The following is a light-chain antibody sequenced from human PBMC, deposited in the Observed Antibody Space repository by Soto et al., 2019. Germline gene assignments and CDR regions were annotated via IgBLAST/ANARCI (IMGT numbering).Light chain of an antibody. Sequence: AIQMTQSPSSLSASVGDRVTITCRASQDIRSYLGWYQQKPGKAPKLLIFAASNLHSGVPSRFSGSGSGTDFTLTISSLHPEDFAVYFCQQYNNWPSFGQGTRLEIK. CDR2: AAS. V-gene: IGKV1-6*01. J-gene: IGKJ5*01. CDR1: QDIRSY. CDR3: QQYNNWPS.